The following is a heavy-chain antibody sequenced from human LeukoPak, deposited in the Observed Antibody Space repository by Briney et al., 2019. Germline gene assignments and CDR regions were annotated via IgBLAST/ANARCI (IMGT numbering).Heavy chain of an antibody. Sequence: PGGCLRLSCAASGFTFSSYAMHWVRQAPGKGLEYVSAISSNGGSTCYANSVKGRFTISRDNSKNTLYLQMGSLRAEDMAVYYCARDTQMDVWGQGTTVTVSS. V-gene: IGHV3-64*01. CDR3: ARDTQMDV. J-gene: IGHJ6*02. CDR2: ISSNGGST. CDR1: GFTFSSYA.